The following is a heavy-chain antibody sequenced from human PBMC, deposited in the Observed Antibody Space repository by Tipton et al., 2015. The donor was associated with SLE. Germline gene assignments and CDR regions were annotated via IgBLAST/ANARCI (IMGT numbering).Heavy chain of an antibody. J-gene: IGHJ4*02. CDR3: ARSAGYSSSWAHFDY. CDR1: AGSITSSRYY. Sequence: TLSLTCTVSAGSITSSRYYWAWISQPPGKGLEWIGTIYHSGSTYYNPSLKSRVTISVDTSKNQFSLKLSSVTAADTAVYYCARSAGYSSSWAHFDYWGQGTLVTVSS. CDR2: IYHSGST. V-gene: IGHV4-39*07. D-gene: IGHD6-13*01.